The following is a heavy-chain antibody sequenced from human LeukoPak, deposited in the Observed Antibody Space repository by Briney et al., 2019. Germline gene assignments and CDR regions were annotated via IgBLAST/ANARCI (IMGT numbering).Heavy chain of an antibody. CDR3: ARLTTRDYGDYVT. CDR1: GYTFTGYY. V-gene: IGHV1-2*02. D-gene: IGHD4-17*01. Sequence: ASVKVSCKASGYTFTGYYMHWVRQAPGQGLEWMGWINPNSGGTNYAQKFQGRVTTTRDTSISTAYMELSRLRSDDTAVYYCARLTTRDYGDYVTWGKGTTVTVSS. CDR2: INPNSGGT. J-gene: IGHJ6*04.